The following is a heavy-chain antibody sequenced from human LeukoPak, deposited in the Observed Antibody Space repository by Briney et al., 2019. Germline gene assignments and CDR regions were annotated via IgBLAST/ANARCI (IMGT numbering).Heavy chain of an antibody. V-gene: IGHV4-39*01. Sequence: SETLSLTCTVSGGSISSSSYYWGWIRQPPGKGLEWIGSIYYSGSTYYNPSLESRVTISVDTSKNQFSLKLSSVTAADTAVYYCAKVGATENFDYWGQGTLVTVSS. CDR3: AKVGATENFDY. CDR1: GGSISSSSYY. J-gene: IGHJ4*02. D-gene: IGHD1-26*01. CDR2: IYYSGST.